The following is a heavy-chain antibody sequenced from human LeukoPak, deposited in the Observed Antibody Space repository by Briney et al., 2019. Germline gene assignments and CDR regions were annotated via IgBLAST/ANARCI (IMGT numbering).Heavy chain of an antibody. CDR3: ARYYGSGKKFDY. Sequence: SETLSLTCTVSGGSISSGDYYWSWISQPPGKGLEWIGYIYYSGSTYYNPSLKSRVSISVDTSKNQFSLKLSSVTAADTAMYYCARYYGSGKKFDYWGQGTLVTVSS. J-gene: IGHJ4*02. CDR2: IYYSGST. CDR1: GGSISSGDYY. D-gene: IGHD3-10*01. V-gene: IGHV4-30-4*01.